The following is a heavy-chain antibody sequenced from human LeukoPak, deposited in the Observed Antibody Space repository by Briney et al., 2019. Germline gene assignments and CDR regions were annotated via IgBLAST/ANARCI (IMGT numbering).Heavy chain of an antibody. CDR3: AKNLYCGGGSCYPSALGMDV. Sequence: GGSLRLSCAASGFTFSSYAMSWVRQAPGKGLEWVSGISGSGNRTYYADSVKGRFTISRDNSKNTLFLQMNSLRAEDTAVYYCAKNLYCGGGSCYPSALGMDVWGQGTTVTVSS. J-gene: IGHJ6*02. V-gene: IGHV3-23*01. D-gene: IGHD2-15*01. CDR2: ISGSGNRT. CDR1: GFTFSSYA.